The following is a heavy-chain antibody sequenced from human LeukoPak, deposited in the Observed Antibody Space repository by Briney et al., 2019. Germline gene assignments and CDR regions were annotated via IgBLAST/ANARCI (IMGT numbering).Heavy chain of an antibody. CDR2: INAGNGNT. J-gene: IGHJ4*02. CDR3: ARESPVAGTFDY. V-gene: IGHV1-3*01. Sequence: GASVKVSCKASGYTFTSYAMHWVRQAPGQRLEWMGWINAGNGNTKYLQKFQGRVTITRDTSASTAYMELSSLRSEDTAVYYCARESPVAGTFDYWGQGTLVTVSS. CDR1: GYTFTSYA. D-gene: IGHD6-19*01.